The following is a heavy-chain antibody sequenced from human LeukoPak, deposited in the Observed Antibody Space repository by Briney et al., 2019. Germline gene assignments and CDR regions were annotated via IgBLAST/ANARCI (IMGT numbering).Heavy chain of an antibody. CDR2: ISYDGSNK. V-gene: IGHV3-30*18. Sequence: GGSLRLSCAASGFTFSSYGMHWVRQAPGKGLEWVAVISYDGSNKYYADSVKGRFTISRDNSKNTLYLQMNSLRAEDTAVYYCAKAYYYDTGSDYWGQGTLATVSS. CDR1: GFTFSSYG. J-gene: IGHJ4*02. CDR3: AKAYYYDTGSDY. D-gene: IGHD3-22*01.